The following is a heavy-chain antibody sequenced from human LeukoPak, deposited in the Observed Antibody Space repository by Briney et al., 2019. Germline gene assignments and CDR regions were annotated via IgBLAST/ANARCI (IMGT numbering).Heavy chain of an antibody. V-gene: IGHV3-30*02. Sequence: PGGSLRLSCAASGFTFSSYGMHWVRQAPGKGQEWVAFIRYDGSNKYYADSVKGRFTISRDNSKSTLYLQMNSLRAEDTAVYYCAKDYCSSTSCYYPNDAFDIWGQGTMVTVSP. CDR3: AKDYCSSTSCYYPNDAFDI. CDR2: IRYDGSNK. D-gene: IGHD2-2*01. J-gene: IGHJ3*02. CDR1: GFTFSSYG.